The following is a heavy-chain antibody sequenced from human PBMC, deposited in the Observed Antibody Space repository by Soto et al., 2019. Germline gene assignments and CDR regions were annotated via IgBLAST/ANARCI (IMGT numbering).Heavy chain of an antibody. CDR2: ISYDGSNK. CDR3: AREGEDGGNYYGMDV. CDR1: GFTFSTYA. J-gene: IGHJ6*02. D-gene: IGHD3-16*01. Sequence: GGSLRLSCPASGFTFSTYAMHWVRQAPGKGLEWVAVISYDGSNKYYADSVKGRFTISRHNSKNTLYLQMNSLRAEDTAVYYCAREGEDGGNYYGMDVWGQGTTVTVSS. V-gene: IGHV3-30-3*01.